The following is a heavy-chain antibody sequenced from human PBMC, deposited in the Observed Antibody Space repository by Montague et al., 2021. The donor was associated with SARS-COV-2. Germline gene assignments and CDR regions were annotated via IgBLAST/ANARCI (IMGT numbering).Heavy chain of an antibody. V-gene: IGHV4-59*08. J-gene: IGHJ3*01. CDR3: ARGSDFDP. Sequence: SETLSLTCTVSGESTASHYWNWVRQSPGKRPEWIGYVYYNGDTKYNPSLQSRVTISIDTSDNQFSLRLTSVTAADTAVYFCARGSDFDPWGQGRLVTVSS. CDR2: VYYNGDT. CDR1: GESTASHY. D-gene: IGHD6-6*01.